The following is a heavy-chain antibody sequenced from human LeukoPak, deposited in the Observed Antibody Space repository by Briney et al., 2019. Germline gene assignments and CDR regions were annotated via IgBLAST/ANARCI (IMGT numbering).Heavy chain of an antibody. CDR2: IYYSGST. D-gene: IGHD6-13*01. V-gene: IGHV4-59*08. CDR3: ARGVKQLVRAYYYYGMDV. J-gene: IGHJ6*02. Sequence: SETLSLTCTVSGDSISSYYWSWIRQPPGKGLEWIGYIYYSGSTNYNPSLKSRVTISVDTSKNQFSLKLSSVTAADTAVYYCARGVKQLVRAYYYYGMDVWGQGTTVTVSS. CDR1: GDSISSYY.